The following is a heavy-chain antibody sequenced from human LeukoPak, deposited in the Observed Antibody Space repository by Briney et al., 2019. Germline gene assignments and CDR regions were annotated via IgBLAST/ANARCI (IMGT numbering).Heavy chain of an antibody. CDR2: ISGSGGST. CDR1: GFTFSSYA. J-gene: IGHJ4*02. D-gene: IGHD1-26*01. CDR3: ARDSHSGSYYRLDY. Sequence: PGGSLRLSCAASGFTFSSYAMSWVRQAPGKGLEWVSAISGSGGSTYYTDSVKGRFTISRDNSKSTLYLQMNSLRAEDTAVYYCARDSHSGSYYRLDYWGQGTLVTVSS. V-gene: IGHV3-23*01.